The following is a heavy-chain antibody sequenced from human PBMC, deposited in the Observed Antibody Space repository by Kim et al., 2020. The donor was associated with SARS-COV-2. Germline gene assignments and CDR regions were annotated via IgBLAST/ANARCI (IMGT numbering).Heavy chain of an antibody. CDR1: GGSVSSGSYY. V-gene: IGHV4-61*01. Sequence: SETLSLTCTVSGGSVSSGSYYWSWIRQPPGKGLDWIGYIYYSGSTNYNPSLKSRVTISVDTSKNQFSLKLSSVTAADTAVYYCARDRFYGDYAGYYYYYG. J-gene: IGHJ6*01. D-gene: IGHD4-17*01. CDR3: ARDRFYGDYAGYYYYYG. CDR2: IYYSGST.